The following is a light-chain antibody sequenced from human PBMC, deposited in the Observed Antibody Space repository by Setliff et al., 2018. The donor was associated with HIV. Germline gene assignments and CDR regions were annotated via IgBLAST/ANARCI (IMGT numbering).Light chain of an antibody. CDR1: SSDVGAYNF. V-gene: IGLV2-14*03. Sequence: QSVLTQPASVSGSPGQSVTISCTGTSSDVGAYNFVSWYQQHPGRAPKLMIYDVINRNSGVSTRFSGSKSGNAASLTISGLQAEDEADYYCSSYTTSRQFVFGSGTKVTVL. CDR2: DVI. CDR3: SSYTTSRQFV. J-gene: IGLJ1*01.